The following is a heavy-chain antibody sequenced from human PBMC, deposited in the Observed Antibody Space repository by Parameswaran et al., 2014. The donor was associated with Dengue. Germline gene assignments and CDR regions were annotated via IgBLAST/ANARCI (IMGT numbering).Heavy chain of an antibody. Sequence: VRQMPGKGLEWMGRIDPSDSYTNYSPSFQGHVTISADKSISTAYLQWSSLKASDTAMYYCATPGEYSSSSRVYYGMDVWGQGTTVTVSS. V-gene: IGHV5-10-1*01. CDR2: IDPSDSYT. D-gene: IGHD6-6*01. J-gene: IGHJ6*02. CDR3: ATPGEYSSSSRVYYGMDV.